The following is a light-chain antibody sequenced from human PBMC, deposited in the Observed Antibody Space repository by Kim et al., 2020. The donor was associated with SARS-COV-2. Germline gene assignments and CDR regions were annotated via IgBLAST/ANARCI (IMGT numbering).Light chain of an antibody. CDR1: TSSNGSNY. CDR3: ATWDDSLSGLYV. V-gene: IGLV1-47*01. J-gene: IGLJ1*01. Sequence: VTIAYSGNTSSNGSNYVYWNQQLPGRAPKLLIYRNSQRPSGVPDRFSGSESGTSASLAISGLRPEDEADYYCATWDDSLSGLYVFGTGTKVTVL. CDR2: RNS.